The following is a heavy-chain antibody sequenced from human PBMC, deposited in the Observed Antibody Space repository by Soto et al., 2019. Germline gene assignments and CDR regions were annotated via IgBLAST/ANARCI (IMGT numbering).Heavy chain of an antibody. Sequence: QVQLQQWGAGLLKPSETLSLTCAVNSESLSGYYWSWIRQSPGKGLEWIGEIDGSGNTNYSPSLRSRVAMSVDTSKNHFSLNLNSDSAADTAAYYCVGARGRLVGFDYWGQGTLVTVSS. CDR2: IDGSGNT. CDR1: SESLSGYY. V-gene: IGHV4-34*01. CDR3: VGARGRLVGFDY. J-gene: IGHJ4*02. D-gene: IGHD1-26*01.